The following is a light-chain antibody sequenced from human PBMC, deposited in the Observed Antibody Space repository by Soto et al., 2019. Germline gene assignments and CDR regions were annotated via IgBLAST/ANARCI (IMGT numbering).Light chain of an antibody. J-gene: IGKJ4*01. V-gene: IGKV1-39*01. CDR2: AAS. CDR3: QQSYTTPLT. Sequence: DIQMTQSPSSLSASVGDRVNITCRASQSISSYLNWYQQKPGKAPHLLIYAASTLKSGVPSRFSGSGSGTDFPLTIRRLQPDDFATYYCQQSYTTPLTFGGGTKVEI. CDR1: QSISSY.